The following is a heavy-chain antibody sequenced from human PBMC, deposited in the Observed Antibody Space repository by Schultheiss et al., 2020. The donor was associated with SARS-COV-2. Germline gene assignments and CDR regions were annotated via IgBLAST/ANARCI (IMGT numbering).Heavy chain of an antibody. CDR1: GYSISSGYY. V-gene: IGHV4-38-2*01. CDR2: IYYSGST. J-gene: IGHJ4*02. Sequence: GSLRLSCAVSGYSISSGYYWGWIRQPPGKGLEWIGYIYYSGSTNYNPSLKSRVTISVDTSKNQFSLKVSSVTAADTAVYYCARGLEDIVVVPAARPLDYWGQGTLVTVSS. D-gene: IGHD2-2*02. CDR3: ARGLEDIVVVPAARPLDY.